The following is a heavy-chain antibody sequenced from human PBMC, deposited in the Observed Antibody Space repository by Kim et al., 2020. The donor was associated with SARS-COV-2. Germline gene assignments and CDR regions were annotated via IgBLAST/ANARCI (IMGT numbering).Heavy chain of an antibody. V-gene: IGHV1-69*13. CDR2: IIPIFGTA. J-gene: IGHJ2*01. D-gene: IGHD6-13*01. Sequence: SVKVSCKASGGTFSSYAISWVRQAPGQGLEWMGGIIPIFGTANYAQKFQGRVTITADESTSTAYMELSSLRSEDTAVYYCASGKQQLVFWYFDLWGRGTLVTVSS. CDR3: ASGKQQLVFWYFDL. CDR1: GGTFSSYA.